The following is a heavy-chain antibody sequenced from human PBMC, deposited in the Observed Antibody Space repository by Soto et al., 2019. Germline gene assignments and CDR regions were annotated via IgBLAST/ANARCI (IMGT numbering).Heavy chain of an antibody. CDR1: GFTFSSYW. CDR2: IKQDGSEK. CDR3: ARPGYYYYGMDV. V-gene: IGHV3-7*05. Sequence: EVQPVESGGGLVQPGGSLRLSCAASGFTFSSYWMSWVRQAPGQGLEWVANIKQDGSEKYYVDSVRGRFTITRDNAKNSLYLQMNSLRAEDTAVYYCARPGYYYYGMDVWGQGTTVTVSS. J-gene: IGHJ6*02.